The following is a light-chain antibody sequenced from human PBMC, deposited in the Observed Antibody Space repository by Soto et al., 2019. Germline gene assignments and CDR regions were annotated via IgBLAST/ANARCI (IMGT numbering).Light chain of an antibody. Sequence: DIQMTQSPSSLSASVGDRVTITCQASQDIRKYLSWYQQKPGKAPKLLIYGASYLEPGVPSRFSGSGYGTDFTFTISSLQPEDIATYYCQHYDHLPPFTFGPGTKVAIK. CDR3: QHYDHLPPFT. CDR1: QDIRKY. V-gene: IGKV1-33*01. J-gene: IGKJ3*01. CDR2: GAS.